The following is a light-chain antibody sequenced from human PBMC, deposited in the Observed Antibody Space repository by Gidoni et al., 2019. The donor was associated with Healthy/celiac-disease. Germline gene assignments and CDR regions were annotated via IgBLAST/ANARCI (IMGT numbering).Light chain of an antibody. CDR1: QSISSY. V-gene: IGKV1-39*01. Sequence: IQMTQSPSSLSASVGDRVTITCRASQSISSYLNWYQQKPGKAPKLLIYAASILQSVVPSRFSGSGSGTDFTLTISSLQPEDFATYYCQQSYSTPTFGQGTKVEIK. CDR3: QQSYSTPT. CDR2: AAS. J-gene: IGKJ1*01.